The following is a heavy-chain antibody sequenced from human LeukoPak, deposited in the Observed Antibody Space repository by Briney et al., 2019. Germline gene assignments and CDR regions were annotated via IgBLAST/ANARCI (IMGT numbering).Heavy chain of an antibody. CDR3: AKELYGNPSGY. CDR1: GFTLRSSA. Sequence: GGSLRLSCAASGFTLRSSAMSWARQAPGKGLEWVSAISGDGGTISYAASVRGRFTISRDNAKNTLFLQMSSLRAGDTALYYCAKELYGNPSGYWGQGTRVTVSS. CDR2: ISGDGGTI. D-gene: IGHD2-8*01. V-gene: IGHV3-23*01. J-gene: IGHJ4*02.